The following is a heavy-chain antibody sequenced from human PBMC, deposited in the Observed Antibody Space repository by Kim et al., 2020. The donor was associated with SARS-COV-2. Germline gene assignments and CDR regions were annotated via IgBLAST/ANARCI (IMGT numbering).Heavy chain of an antibody. Sequence: SETLSLTCAVYGGSFSGYYWSWIRQPPGKGLEWIGEINHSGSTNYNPSLKSRVTISVDTSKNQFSLKLSSVTAADTAVYYCASSYSSGWYMGYWGQGTLVTVFS. D-gene: IGHD6-19*01. CDR2: INHSGST. CDR1: GGSFSGYY. V-gene: IGHV4-34*01. J-gene: IGHJ4*02. CDR3: ASSYSSGWYMGY.